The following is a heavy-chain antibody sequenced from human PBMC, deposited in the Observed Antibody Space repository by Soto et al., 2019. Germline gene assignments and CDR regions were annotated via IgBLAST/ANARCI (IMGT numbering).Heavy chain of an antibody. CDR1: GFTFGAYA. CDR3: VKDTTRDSTGYRTYYFDH. Sequence: QVPLVESGGGAVQPGTSLRLSCATSGFTFGAYAMHWVRQSPGGGLGWVALISYDGDNKQSADSVKGRFTISIDNSQNALFLQRASLTPEYTALYYCVKDTTRDSTGYRTYYFDHWGQGTLVTVSS. CDR2: ISYDGDNK. V-gene: IGHV3-30*18. D-gene: IGHD2-8*02. J-gene: IGHJ4*02.